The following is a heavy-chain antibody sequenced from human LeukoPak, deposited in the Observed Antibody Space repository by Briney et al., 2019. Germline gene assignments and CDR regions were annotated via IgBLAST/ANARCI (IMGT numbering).Heavy chain of an antibody. CDR3: ARDSAGNDY. V-gene: IGHV3-7*01. D-gene: IGHD6-13*01. J-gene: IGHJ4*02. Sequence: GGSLRLSCAASGFTFSTYWMSWVRQAPGKGLEWVAYIKQDGSEKYYVDSMKGRFTISRDNAKNSLYLQMNSLRAEDTAMYYCARDSAGNDYWGQGTLVTVSS. CDR2: IKQDGSEK. CDR1: GFTFSTYW.